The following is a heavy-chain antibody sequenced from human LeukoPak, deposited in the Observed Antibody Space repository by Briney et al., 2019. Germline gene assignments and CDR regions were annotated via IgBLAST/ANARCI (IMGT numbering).Heavy chain of an antibody. D-gene: IGHD2-15*01. Sequence: VASVKVSCKASGYSFTSYDINWVRQATGQGLEWMGWMNPNSGNTGYAQKFQGRVTMTRNTSISTAYMEVSSLRSDDTAVYYCARAPDCSGGSCYLWFDPWGQGTLVTVSS. J-gene: IGHJ5*02. V-gene: IGHV1-8*01. CDR1: GYSFTSYD. CDR3: ARAPDCSGGSCYLWFDP. CDR2: MNPNSGNT.